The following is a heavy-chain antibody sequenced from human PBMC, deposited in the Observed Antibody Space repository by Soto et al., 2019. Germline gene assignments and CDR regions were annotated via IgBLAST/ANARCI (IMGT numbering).Heavy chain of an antibody. CDR3: ARQYSSGPQGIY. J-gene: IGHJ4*02. V-gene: IGHV3-30-3*01. Sequence: GGSLRLSCAASGFTFSSYAMHWVRQAPGKGLEWVAVISYDGSNKYYADSVKGRFTISRDNSKNTLYLQMNSLRAEDTAVYYCARQYSSGPQGIYWGQGTLVTVSS. CDR2: ISYDGSNK. CDR1: GFTFSSYA. D-gene: IGHD6-19*01.